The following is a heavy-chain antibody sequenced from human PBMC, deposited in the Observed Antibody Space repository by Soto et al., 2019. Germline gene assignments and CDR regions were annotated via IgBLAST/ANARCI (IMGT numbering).Heavy chain of an antibody. CDR1: GFTFSSYG. Sequence: QVQLVESGGGVVQPGRSLRLSCAASGFTFSSYGMHWVRQAPGKGLVWVAVIWYDGSNKYYADSVKGRFTISRDNSKNTLYLQMNSLRAEDTAVYYWARDNSSSWYGQTNWFDPWGQGTLVTVSS. CDR2: IWYDGSNK. J-gene: IGHJ5*02. V-gene: IGHV3-33*01. CDR3: ARDNSSSWYGQTNWFDP. D-gene: IGHD6-13*01.